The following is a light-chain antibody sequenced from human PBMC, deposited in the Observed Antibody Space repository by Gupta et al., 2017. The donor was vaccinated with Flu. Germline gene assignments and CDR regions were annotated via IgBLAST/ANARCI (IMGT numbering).Light chain of an antibody. V-gene: IGKV1-5*03. CDR3: QQNATSPWT. J-gene: IGKJ1*01. Sequence: DIQMTQSPSTLSASIGDRVTITCRTRLSISSWLAWYQQKPGKAPKLLIYKASILRSGVSSRFSGSGSGTEFTLTISSLQPDDFATYYCQQNATSPWTFGQGTKVEIK. CDR2: KAS. CDR1: LSISSW.